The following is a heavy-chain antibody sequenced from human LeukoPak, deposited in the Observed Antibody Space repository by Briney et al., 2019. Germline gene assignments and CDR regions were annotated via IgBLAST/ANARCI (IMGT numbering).Heavy chain of an antibody. V-gene: IGHV3-21*01. Sequence: GGSLRLSCAASGFTFSSYSMNWVRQAPGKGLEWVSSISSSSSYIYYADSVKGRFTISRDNAKNSLYLQMNSLRAEDTAVYYCARERETYYDYVWGSYRSPRAFQHWGQGTLVTVSS. J-gene: IGHJ1*01. CDR3: ARERETYYDYVWGSYRSPRAFQH. D-gene: IGHD3-16*02. CDR2: ISSSSSYI. CDR1: GFTFSSYS.